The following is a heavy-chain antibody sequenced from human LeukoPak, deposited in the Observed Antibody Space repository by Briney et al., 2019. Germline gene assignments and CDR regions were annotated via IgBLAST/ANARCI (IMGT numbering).Heavy chain of an antibody. D-gene: IGHD3-10*01. CDR1: GGTFRGYA. V-gene: IGHV1-69*01. Sequence: GASVQVSCKASGGTFRGYAFSWVRQAPGQGLEWMGGIIPIFGTANYAQKFQGRVTITADESTSTAYMELSSLRSEDTAVYYCTLGYYGSGSYFTGYPYGMDVWGKGTTVTVSS. J-gene: IGHJ6*04. CDR2: IIPIFGTA. CDR3: TLGYYGSGSYFTGYPYGMDV.